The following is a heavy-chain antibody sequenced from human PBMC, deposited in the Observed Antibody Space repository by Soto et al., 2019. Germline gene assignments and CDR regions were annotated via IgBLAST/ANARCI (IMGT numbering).Heavy chain of an antibody. D-gene: IGHD4-4*01. J-gene: IGHJ4*02. CDR2: VYYRGRS. V-gene: IGHV4-39*01. CDR1: GGSVTNSSYY. Sequence: SETLSLTCTVSGGSVTNSSYYWGWIRQSPGKGLEWIGSVYYRGRSYSKSSVKSRVTISVDTSKNQFSLNLNSVPASDTAVYFCVSQRTTVITQALFDYWGPGALVTVSS. CDR3: VSQRTTVITQALFDY.